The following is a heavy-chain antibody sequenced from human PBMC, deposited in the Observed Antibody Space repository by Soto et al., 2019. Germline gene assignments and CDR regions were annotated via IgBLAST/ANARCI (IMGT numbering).Heavy chain of an antibody. J-gene: IGHJ4*02. CDR3: ARDLSAYYYDSSGYYPLGY. CDR1: GFTFSSYW. V-gene: IGHV3-74*01. CDR2: INSDGSST. Sequence: GGSLRLSCAASGFTFSSYWMHWVRQAPGKGLVWVSRINSDGSSTSYADSVKGRFTISRDNAKNTLYLQMNSLRAEDTAVYYCARDLSAYYYDSSGYYPLGYWGQGTLVTSPQ. D-gene: IGHD3-22*01.